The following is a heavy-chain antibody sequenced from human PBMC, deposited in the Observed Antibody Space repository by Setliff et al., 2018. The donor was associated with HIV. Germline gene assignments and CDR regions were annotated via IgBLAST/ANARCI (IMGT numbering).Heavy chain of an antibody. D-gene: IGHD5-18*01. V-gene: IGHV4-34*01. J-gene: IGHJ5*02. CDR1: GGSVSGHY. Sequence: PSETLSLTCAVYGGSVSGHYWGWFRQPPGKGLEWIGEITPSGDTNYIPSLKSRVTMSLDTSKNQFSLKMASVTAADTALYYCSNWNTTIDEDAWGQGTLVTVSS. CDR3: SNWNTTIDEDA. CDR2: ITPSGDT.